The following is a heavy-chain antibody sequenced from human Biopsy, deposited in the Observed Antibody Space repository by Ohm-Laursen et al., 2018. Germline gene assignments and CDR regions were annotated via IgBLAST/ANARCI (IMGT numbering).Heavy chain of an antibody. CDR2: INAYNGDT. CDR1: GYTFTSFG. Sequence: ASVKVSCKTSGYTFTSFGFSWVRQAPGQGLEWMGWINAYNGDTDYAQKLQGRVSITTDTSTTTTYMELRSLRSDDTAVYYCARDLTRQPRRGAVDIWGQGTLVTVSS. D-gene: IGHD1-14*01. V-gene: IGHV1-18*01. CDR3: ARDLTRQPRRGAVDI. J-gene: IGHJ3*02.